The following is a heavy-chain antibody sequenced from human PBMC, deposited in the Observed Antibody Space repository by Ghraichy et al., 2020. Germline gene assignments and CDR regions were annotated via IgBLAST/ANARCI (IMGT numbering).Heavy chain of an antibody. Sequence: LTCAASGFTFSSYSMNWVRQAPGKGLEWVSSISSSSSYIYYADSVKGRFTISRDNAKNSLYLQMNSLRAEDTAVYYCARGLLYLWYFDYWGQGTLVTVSS. D-gene: IGHD2-2*02. CDR3: ARGLLYLWYFDY. CDR1: GFTFSSYS. V-gene: IGHV3-21*01. CDR2: ISSSSSYI. J-gene: IGHJ4*02.